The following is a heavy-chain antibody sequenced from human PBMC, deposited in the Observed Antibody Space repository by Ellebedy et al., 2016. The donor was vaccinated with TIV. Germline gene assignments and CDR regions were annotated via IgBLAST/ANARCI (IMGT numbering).Heavy chain of an antibody. Sequence: GESLKISXAASGFSFSDSYMSWIRQAPGKGLEWVSYISSGGTTIHYADSVKGRFTISRDNAKNSLYLQMNSLRAEDTAVYYCVRDKIVGATIFDYWGQGTLVTVSS. D-gene: IGHD1-26*01. CDR1: GFSFSDSY. CDR3: VRDKIVGATIFDY. V-gene: IGHV3-11*04. J-gene: IGHJ4*02. CDR2: ISSGGTTI.